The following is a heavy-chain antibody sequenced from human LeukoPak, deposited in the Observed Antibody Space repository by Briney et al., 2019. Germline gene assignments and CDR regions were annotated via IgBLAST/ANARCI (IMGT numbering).Heavy chain of an antibody. V-gene: IGHV3-11*04. CDR2: ISSSGSTI. J-gene: IGHJ4*02. Sequence: GGSLGLSCAASGFTFSDYYMSWIRQAPGKGLEWVSYISSSGSTIYYADSVKGRFTISRDNAKNSLYLQMNSLRAEDTAVYYCARVSPGPDIVAVGYWGQGTLVTVSS. CDR3: ARVSPGPDIVAVGY. D-gene: IGHD2-15*01. CDR1: GFTFSDYY.